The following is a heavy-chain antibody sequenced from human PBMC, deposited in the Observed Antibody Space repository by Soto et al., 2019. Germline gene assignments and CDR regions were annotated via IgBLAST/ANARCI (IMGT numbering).Heavy chain of an antibody. CDR1: GFIFRNYA. J-gene: IGHJ4*02. Sequence: GGSLRLSCAASGFIFRNYAIHWVRQAPGKGLEWVAVISRDGSHKYYLDSVKGRFTISRDNSKDTVNLLMNSLRDDVSAMYYCARSRNSAVADSFDFWGQGTLVTVSS. CDR3: ARSRNSAVADSFDF. V-gene: IGHV3-30*04. CDR2: ISRDGSHK. D-gene: IGHD1-26*01.